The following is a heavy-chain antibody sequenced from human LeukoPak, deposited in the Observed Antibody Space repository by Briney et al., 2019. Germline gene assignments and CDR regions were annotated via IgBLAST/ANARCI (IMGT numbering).Heavy chain of an antibody. CDR2: ISGSGGST. Sequence: GGSLRLSCAASGFTFSSYAMSWVRQAPGKGLEWVSAISGSGGSTYYADSVKGRFTISRDNANNSLYLQMNSLRAEDTAVYYCARGEDTAMISGGYNWFDPWGQGTLVTVSS. CDR1: GFTFSSYA. CDR3: ARGEDTAMISGGYNWFDP. D-gene: IGHD5-18*01. J-gene: IGHJ5*02. V-gene: IGHV3-23*01.